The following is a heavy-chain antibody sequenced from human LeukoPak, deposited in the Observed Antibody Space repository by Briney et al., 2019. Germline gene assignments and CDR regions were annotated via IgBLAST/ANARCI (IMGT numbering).Heavy chain of an antibody. D-gene: IGHD3-22*01. CDR2: ISWNSGSI. CDR3: ARVGYYEEYFDY. V-gene: IGHV3-9*01. Sequence: GGSLRLSCAASGFTFDDYAMHWVRQAPGKGLEWVSGISWNSGSIGYADSVKGRFTISRDNAKNSLYLQMNSLRAEDTAVYYCARVGYYEEYFDYWGQGTLVTVSS. CDR1: GFTFDDYA. J-gene: IGHJ4*02.